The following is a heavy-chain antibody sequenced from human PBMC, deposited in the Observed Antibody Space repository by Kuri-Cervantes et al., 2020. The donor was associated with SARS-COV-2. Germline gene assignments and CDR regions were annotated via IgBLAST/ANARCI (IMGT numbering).Heavy chain of an antibody. V-gene: IGHV1-18*01. CDR2: ISAYNGNT. CDR3: ATVGSSTRGGSYL. CDR1: GYTFTSYG. D-gene: IGHD1-26*01. Sequence: ASVKVSCKASGYTFTSYGISWVRQAPGQGLEWMGWISAYNGNTNYAQKFQGRVTMTEDTSTDTAYMELSSLRSEDTAVYYCATVGSSTRGGSYLWGQGTLVTVSS. J-gene: IGHJ4*02.